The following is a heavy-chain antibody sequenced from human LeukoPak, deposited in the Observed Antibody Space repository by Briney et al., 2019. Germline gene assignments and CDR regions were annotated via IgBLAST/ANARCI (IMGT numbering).Heavy chain of an antibody. CDR3: VRWGAGMTTVTTTDY. V-gene: IGHV1-18*01. J-gene: IGHJ4*02. Sequence: TVKVPRKDTGYYGISLGLSWVRMATGQGLEWMGWISAYNGNTNYAQKLQGRVTMTTDTSTSTAYMELRSLRSDDTAVYYCVRWGAGMTTVTTTDYWGQGTLVTVSS. D-gene: IGHD4-17*01. CDR2: ISAYNGNT. CDR1: GYYGISLG.